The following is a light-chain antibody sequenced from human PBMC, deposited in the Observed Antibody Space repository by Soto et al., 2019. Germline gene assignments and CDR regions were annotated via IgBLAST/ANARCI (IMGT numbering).Light chain of an antibody. V-gene: IGKV1-9*01. Sequence: DIQLTQSPSFLSASVGDRVTITCRASQAISSYLAWYQQTPGKPPKLLIYGASTLQSDVPSRFSGSGYGTAFTLTVSTLQAADSGTYYCQQCYDYPLTLGGGTTGAIK. CDR1: QAISSY. CDR3: QQCYDYPLT. CDR2: GAS. J-gene: IGKJ4*01.